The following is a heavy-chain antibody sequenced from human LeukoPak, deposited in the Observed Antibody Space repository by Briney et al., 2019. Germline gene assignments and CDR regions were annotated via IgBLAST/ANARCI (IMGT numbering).Heavy chain of an antibody. Sequence: GASVTVSCKASGYTFTGYYMHWVRQAPGQGLEWMGWINPNSGGTNYAQKFQGRVTMTRDTSISTAYMELSRLRSDDTAVYYCARVSRGRFKLFHALLDYWGQGTLVTVSS. J-gene: IGHJ4*02. V-gene: IGHV1-2*02. CDR1: GYTFTGYY. D-gene: IGHD3-10*01. CDR3: ARVSRGRFKLFHALLDY. CDR2: INPNSGGT.